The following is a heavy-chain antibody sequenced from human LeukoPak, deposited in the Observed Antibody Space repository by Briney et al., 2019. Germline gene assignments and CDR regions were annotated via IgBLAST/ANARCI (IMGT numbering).Heavy chain of an antibody. CDR3: ARRGPPYYFDY. CDR2: IYYSGST. Sequence: SETLSLTCAVYGGSISSYYWSWIRQPPGKGLEWIGYIYYSGSTNYNPSLKSRVTISVDTSKNQFSLKLSSVTAADTAVYYCARRGPPYYFDYWGQGTLVTVSS. J-gene: IGHJ4*02. V-gene: IGHV4-59*08. CDR1: GGSISSYY.